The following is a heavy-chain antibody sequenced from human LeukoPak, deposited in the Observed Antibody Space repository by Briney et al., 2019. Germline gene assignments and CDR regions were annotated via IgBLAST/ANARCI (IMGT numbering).Heavy chain of an antibody. J-gene: IGHJ4*02. CDR1: GFTFSDYD. D-gene: IGHD1-1*01. V-gene: IGHV3-13*01. Sequence: PGGSLRLSCAASGFTFSDYDMHWVRQATGKGRECVSAIGTAGDTYYTGSVKGRFTISRENAKTSLYLQMNSLRAGDTAVYYCARVAKERVGGVYYFDYWGQGTLVTVSS. CDR2: IGTAGDT. CDR3: ARVAKERVGGVYYFDY.